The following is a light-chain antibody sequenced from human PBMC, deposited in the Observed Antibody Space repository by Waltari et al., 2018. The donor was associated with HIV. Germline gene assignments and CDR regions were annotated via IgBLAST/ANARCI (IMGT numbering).Light chain of an antibody. J-gene: IGLJ3*02. Sequence: QSVLTQPPSASGTPGQTVTISCSGSTPNIGSNYVYWFQQFPGTAPRLLIYKNDQRPAGVPYRCSCSKSGTSASLAISWLRSEDEADYYCAAWDNSLGAWLFGGGAKLTVL. V-gene: IGLV1-47*01. CDR3: AAWDNSLGAWL. CDR1: TPNIGSNY. CDR2: KND.